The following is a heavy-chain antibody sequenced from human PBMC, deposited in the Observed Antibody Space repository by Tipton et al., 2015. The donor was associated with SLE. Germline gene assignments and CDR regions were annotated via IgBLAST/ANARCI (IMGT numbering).Heavy chain of an antibody. CDR3: AGTYYGDYVWFDP. CDR1: GGSISSYY. CDR2: INYNGNT. V-gene: IGHV4-59*12. Sequence: TLSLTCTVSGGSISSYYWSWIRQPPGKGLEWIGYINYNGNTNYNPSLKSRVTISVDTSKNQFSLNLSSVTAADTAVYYCAGTYYGDYVWFDPWGQGILVTVSS. J-gene: IGHJ5*02. D-gene: IGHD4-17*01.